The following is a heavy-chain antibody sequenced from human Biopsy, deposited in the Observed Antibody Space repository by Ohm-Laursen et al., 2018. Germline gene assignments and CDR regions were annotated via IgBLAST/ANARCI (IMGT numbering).Heavy chain of an antibody. V-gene: IGHV4-59*08. Sequence: SETLSLTCSVSGGSFSTYYWTWIRQPPGKGLEWIACIDYRGSTNYNPSLKSRVTISADTSKNQFSLKPGSVTVADTAVFYCARRGSGGRSFDYWGQGSLVTVSS. CDR2: IDYRGST. J-gene: IGHJ4*02. CDR3: ARRGSGGRSFDY. D-gene: IGHD2-15*01. CDR1: GGSFSTYY.